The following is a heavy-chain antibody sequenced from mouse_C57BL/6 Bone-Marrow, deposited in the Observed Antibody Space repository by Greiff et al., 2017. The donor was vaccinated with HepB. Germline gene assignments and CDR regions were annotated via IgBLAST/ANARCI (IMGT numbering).Heavy chain of an antibody. Sequence: QVQLQQSGAELARPGASVKMSCKASGYTFTSYTMHWVNQRPGQGLEWIGYINPSSGYTKYNQKSKDKATLTADKSSSTAYMQLSSLTSEDSEVYYYGGRGYARYWYIDGWGAGTTVTVSS. CDR3: GGRGYARYWYIDG. CDR2: INPSSGYT. CDR1: GYTFTSYT. V-gene: IGHV1-4*01. J-gene: IGHJ1*01. D-gene: IGHD2-14*01.